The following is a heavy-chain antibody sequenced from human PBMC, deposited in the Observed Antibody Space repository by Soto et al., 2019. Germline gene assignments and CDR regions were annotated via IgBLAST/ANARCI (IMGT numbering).Heavy chain of an antibody. CDR3: AKIRITMVRGVTRWFDP. D-gene: IGHD3-10*01. V-gene: IGHV3-23*01. CDR1: GFTFSSYA. CDR2: ISGSGGST. J-gene: IGHJ5*02. Sequence: PGGSLRLSCAASGFTFSSYAMSWVRQAPGKGLEWVSAISGSGGSTYYADSVKGRFTISRDNSKNTLYLQMNSLRAEDTAVYYCAKIRITMVRGVTRWFDPWGQGTLVTVSS.